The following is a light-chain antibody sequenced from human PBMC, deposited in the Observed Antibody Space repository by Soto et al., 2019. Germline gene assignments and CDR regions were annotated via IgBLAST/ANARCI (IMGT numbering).Light chain of an antibody. Sequence: EIALTQSPGTLSLSPGERATLSCRASQSVSSTYLAWYQQKPGQAPRLLIYGASSRATGIPDRFSGSGSGTDFTLTISRLEPEDFAVYYCQQYGSSRTFGQGTKVEI. CDR3: QQYGSSRT. CDR1: QSVSSTY. J-gene: IGKJ1*01. CDR2: GAS. V-gene: IGKV3-20*01.